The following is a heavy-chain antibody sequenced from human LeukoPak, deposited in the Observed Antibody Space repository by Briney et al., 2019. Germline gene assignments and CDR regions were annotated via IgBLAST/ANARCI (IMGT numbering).Heavy chain of an antibody. J-gene: IGHJ6*03. D-gene: IGHD3-16*01. V-gene: IGHV3-23*01. CDR2: ISGRGDNT. CDR1: GFTFSNYA. Sequence: PGGSLRLSCAASGFTFSNYAVSWVRQAPGKGLEWVSAISGRGDNTYYADSVKGRFTISRDNSKNTLYLQMNSLRAEDTAVYYCAKDGGGPYYYYYMDVWGKGTTVTVSS. CDR3: AKDGGGPYYYYYMDV.